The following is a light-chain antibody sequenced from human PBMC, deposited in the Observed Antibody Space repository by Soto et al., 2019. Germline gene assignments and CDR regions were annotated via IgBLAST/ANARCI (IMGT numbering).Light chain of an antibody. J-gene: IGKJ1*01. CDR2: AAS. CDR1: QSVTSDY. Sequence: EVVVTQSPGTLSLSPGERATLSCRASQSVTSDYLAWYQQKPGQAPRLLIYAASTRATGIPARFSGSGSGTEFTLTISSLQSEDFAVYYCQQYNNWPVFGQGTKVDI. CDR3: QQYNNWPV. V-gene: IGKV3-15*01.